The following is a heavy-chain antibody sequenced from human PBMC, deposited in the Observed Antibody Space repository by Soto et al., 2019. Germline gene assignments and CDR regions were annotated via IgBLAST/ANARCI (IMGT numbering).Heavy chain of an antibody. V-gene: IGHV1-69*01. Sequence: VLEWMGWIIPIFGTANYAQKFQGRVTITADESTSTAYMELSSLRSEDTAVYYCARDSTMARGINYFDYWGQGTLVTVSS. CDR3: ARDSTMARGINYFDY. D-gene: IGHD3-10*01. CDR2: IIPIFGTA. J-gene: IGHJ4*02.